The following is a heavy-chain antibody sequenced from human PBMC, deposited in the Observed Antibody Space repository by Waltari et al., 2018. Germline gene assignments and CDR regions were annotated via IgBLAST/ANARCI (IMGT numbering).Heavy chain of an antibody. CDR3: GRAGFDQEYSSNWFYFDF. J-gene: IGHJ4*02. V-gene: IGHV4-30-4*08. D-gene: IGHD6-13*01. CDR1: GGSISSGNFY. Sequence: HVQLQESGPGLVKPSQTLSLTCTVSGGSISSGNFYWSWIRQPPGKGPGWIGYIYKNRRTNYNPSLMSRVTISTDTSKNQFSLELTSVTAADTAGYDCGRAGFDQEYSSNWFYFDFWGQGTLVTVSS. CDR2: IYKNRRT.